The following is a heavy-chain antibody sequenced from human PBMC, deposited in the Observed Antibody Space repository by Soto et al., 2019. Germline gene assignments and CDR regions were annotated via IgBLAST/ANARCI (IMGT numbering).Heavy chain of an antibody. D-gene: IGHD3-22*01. J-gene: IGHJ4*02. Sequence: ASVKVSCKTSGYTFTHHYIYWVRQAPGQGLRWMGGINPSGGRTWYEETFQGRVTLTRDTSTTTVYMELTSLRSDDTAVYYCVREIDASGYGVIDHWGQGTLVTVSS. V-gene: IGHV1-46*01. CDR2: INPSGGRT. CDR1: GYTFTHHY. CDR3: VREIDASGYGVIDH.